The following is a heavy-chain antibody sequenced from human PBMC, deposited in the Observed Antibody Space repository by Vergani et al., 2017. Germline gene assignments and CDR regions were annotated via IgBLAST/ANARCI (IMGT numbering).Heavy chain of an antibody. V-gene: IGHV1-69*01. CDR3: ARPFTSDYGDTYYYYGMDV. CDR2: IIPIFGTA. J-gene: IGHJ6*02. CDR1: GGTFSSYA. D-gene: IGHD4-17*01. Sequence: QVQLVQSGAEVKKPGSSVKVSCKASGGTFSSYAISWVRQAPGQGLEWMGGIIPIFGTANYAQKFQGRVTITADESTSTAYMELSSLRSEDTAVYYYARPFTSDYGDTYYYYGMDVWGQGTTVTVSS.